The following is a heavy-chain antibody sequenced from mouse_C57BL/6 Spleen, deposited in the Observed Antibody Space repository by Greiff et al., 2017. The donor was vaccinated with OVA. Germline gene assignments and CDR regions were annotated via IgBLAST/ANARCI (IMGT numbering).Heavy chain of an antibody. CDR2: IDPSDSYT. V-gene: IGHV1-69*01. CDR3: ARSSYKSYAMDY. Sequence: VQLQQPGAELVMPGASVKLSCKASGYTFTSYWMHWVKQRPGQGLEWIGEIDPSDSYTNYNQKFKGKSTLTVDKSSSTAYMQLSSLTSEDSAVYYCARSSYKSYAMDYWGQGTSVTVSS. CDR1: GYTFTSYW. J-gene: IGHJ4*01.